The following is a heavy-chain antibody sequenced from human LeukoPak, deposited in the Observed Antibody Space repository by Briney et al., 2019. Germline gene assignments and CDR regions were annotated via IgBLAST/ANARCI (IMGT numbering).Heavy chain of an antibody. CDR3: ARHVGVRYSNSHGFDI. J-gene: IGHJ3*02. V-gene: IGHV4-59*08. Sequence: SETLSLTCTVSGVSMSGYYWSWVRRPPGKGLEGSGYIYYTGTTNYNPSLKSRVTISVDTSKNQFSLTLSYVIAADTAVYYCARHVGVRYSNSHGFDIWGQGTMVTVSS. CDR2: IYYTGTT. CDR1: GVSMSGYY. D-gene: IGHD4-11*01.